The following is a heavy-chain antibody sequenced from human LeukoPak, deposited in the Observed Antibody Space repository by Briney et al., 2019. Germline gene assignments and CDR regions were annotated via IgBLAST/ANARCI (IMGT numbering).Heavy chain of an antibody. D-gene: IGHD1-26*01. CDR3: AKVSSGSRYYYYYGMDV. J-gene: IGHJ6*02. CDR2: LRYDGSNK. CDR1: GFTFRSYG. V-gene: IGHV3-30*02. Sequence: PGGALRLPLAAVGFTFRSYGLHRVRPAPGKGLEGGAFLRYDGSNKYYADSVKGRFTISRDNSKNTLYLQMNSLRAEDTAVYYCAKVSSGSRYYYYYGMDVWGQGTTVTVSS.